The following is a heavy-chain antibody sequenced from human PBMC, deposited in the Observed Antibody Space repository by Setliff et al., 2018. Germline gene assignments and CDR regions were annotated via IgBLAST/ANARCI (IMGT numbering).Heavy chain of an antibody. V-gene: IGHV4-39*07. CDR3: ARDYQGGWFAP. Sequence: PSETLSLTCNVSGGSVSSTSHYWGWIRQPPGKGMEWIGSVYYSGYTYYNPSLQSRVTISVDMSKNQFSMKLTSVTAADTAVYYCARDYQGGWFAPWGQGIMVTVSS. D-gene: IGHD3-16*01. CDR2: VYYSGYT. CDR1: GGSVSSTSHY. J-gene: IGHJ5*02.